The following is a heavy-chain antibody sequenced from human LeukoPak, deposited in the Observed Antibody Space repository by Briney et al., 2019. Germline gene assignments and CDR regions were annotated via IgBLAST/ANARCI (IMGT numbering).Heavy chain of an antibody. J-gene: IGHJ6*03. CDR2: ISGSSSYI. D-gene: IGHD2-8*01. CDR1: GFTFGTYT. Sequence: GFLRLSCAASGFTFGTYTMNWVRQAPGKGLEWVSFISGSSSYIYYADSVKGRITISRDNAKNSLYLQMNSLRAEDTAVYYCARGVMVSYYMDVWGKGTTVTVSS. V-gene: IGHV3-21*01. CDR3: ARGVMVSYYMDV.